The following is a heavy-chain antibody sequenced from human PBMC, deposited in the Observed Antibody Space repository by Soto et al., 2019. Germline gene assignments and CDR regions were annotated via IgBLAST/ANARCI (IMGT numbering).Heavy chain of an antibody. J-gene: IGHJ4*02. Sequence: ASVKVSCKASGYTFTRYGISWVRQAPGQGLEWMGWITYNGDTNYPQRLQGRVTMTTDTSTSTAYMELRSLRSDDTAVYYCARAVITSYGVFDYWGQGTLVTVSS. V-gene: IGHV1-18*01. CDR3: ARAVITSYGVFDY. CDR1: GYTFTRYG. CDR2: ITYNGDT. D-gene: IGHD2-21*01.